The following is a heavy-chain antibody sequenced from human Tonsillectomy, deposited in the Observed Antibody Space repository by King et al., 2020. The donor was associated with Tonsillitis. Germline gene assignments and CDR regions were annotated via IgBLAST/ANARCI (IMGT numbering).Heavy chain of an antibody. V-gene: IGHV3-23*04. CDR3: AKGYDFWSGYYAFGI. J-gene: IGHJ3*02. CDR1: GFTFRSYA. D-gene: IGHD3-3*01. Sequence: DVQLVESGGGLVQPGGSLRLSCAASGFTFRSYAMSWVRQAPGKGLEWVSTSSGGDGSTYYADSVKGRFTISRDNSKNTLYLQMNSLRVEDTAVYYCAKGYDFWSGYYAFGIWGQGTMVTVSS. CDR2: SSGGDGST.